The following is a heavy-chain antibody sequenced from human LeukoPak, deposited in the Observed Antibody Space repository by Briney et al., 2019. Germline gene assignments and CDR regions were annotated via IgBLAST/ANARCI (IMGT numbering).Heavy chain of an antibody. CDR3: ARGDIALDY. CDR2: TYYKSKWSS. CDR1: GDSVSSNSAV. V-gene: IGHV6-1*01. Sequence: SQTLSPTCAISGDSVSSNSAVWNWIRQSPSRGLEWLGRTYYKSKWSSDFAISVKSRITINPDTSKNQFSLHLNSVTPEDTAVYYCARGDIALDYWGQGTLVTVSS. D-gene: IGHD5-12*01. J-gene: IGHJ4*02.